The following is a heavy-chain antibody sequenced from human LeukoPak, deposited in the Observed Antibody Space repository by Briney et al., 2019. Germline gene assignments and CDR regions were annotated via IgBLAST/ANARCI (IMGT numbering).Heavy chain of an antibody. CDR1: GYTFTSYG. Sequence: ASVKVSCKASGYTFTSYGISWVRQAPGQGLEWLGWISTYNGNTHYAQKFQGRVTMTRDTSISTAYMELSRLRSDDTAVYYCARYSRGDAFDIWGQGTKVTVSS. CDR3: ARYSRGDAFDI. D-gene: IGHD1-26*01. CDR2: ISTYNGNT. J-gene: IGHJ3*02. V-gene: IGHV1-18*01.